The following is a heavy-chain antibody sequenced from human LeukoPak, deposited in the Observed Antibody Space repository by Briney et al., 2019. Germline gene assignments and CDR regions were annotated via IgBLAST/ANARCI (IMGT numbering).Heavy chain of an antibody. CDR1: GFTFSSYA. D-gene: IGHD4-17*01. CDR2: ISYDGSNK. CDR3: ARDRDYGVMFDY. V-gene: IGHV3-30-3*01. Sequence: PGRSLRLSCAASGFTFSSYAMHWVRQAPGRGLEWVAVISYDGSNKYYACSVKGRFTISRDNSKNTLYLQMNSLRAEDTAVYYCARDRDYGVMFDYWGQGTLVTVSS. J-gene: IGHJ4*02.